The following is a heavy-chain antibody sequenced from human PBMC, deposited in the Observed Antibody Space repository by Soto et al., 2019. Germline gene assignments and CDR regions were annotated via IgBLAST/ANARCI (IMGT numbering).Heavy chain of an antibody. D-gene: IGHD3-3*01. J-gene: IGHJ6*02. CDR3: ARGLGLYYDFWSGYFRIYGMDV. CDR1: LYTFPSNY. V-gene: IGHV1-46*01. Sequence: VAVEVSCQECLYTFPSNYMHRVRQAPGQGLEWMGIINPSGGSTSYAQKFQGRVTMTRDTSTSTVYMELSSLRSEDTAVYYCARGLGLYYDFWSGYFRIYGMDVWGQGNTVTVS. CDR2: INPSGGST.